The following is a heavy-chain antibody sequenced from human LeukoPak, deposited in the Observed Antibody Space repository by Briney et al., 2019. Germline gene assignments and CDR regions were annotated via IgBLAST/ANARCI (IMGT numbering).Heavy chain of an antibody. CDR2: INPSGGST. Sequence: ASVKVSCKASGYTFTSYYMHWVRQAPGQGLEWMGIINPSGGSTSYAQKFQGRVTMTRDMSTSTVYMELSSLRSEDTAVYYCAREPSRRSGYSAYYYYYMDVWGKGTTVTVSS. CDR1: GYTFTSYY. D-gene: IGHD3-3*01. V-gene: IGHV1-46*01. CDR3: AREPSRRSGYSAYYYYYMDV. J-gene: IGHJ6*03.